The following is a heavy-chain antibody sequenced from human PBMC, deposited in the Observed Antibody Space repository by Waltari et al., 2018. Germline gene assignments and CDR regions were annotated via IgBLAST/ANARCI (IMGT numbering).Heavy chain of an antibody. D-gene: IGHD3-10*01. Sequence: QVQLVPSGAEVKKPGASVQVSCKASGYPFPSYDIHWYRQATGQGLEWMGRMNPNSGNTGYAQKFKGRVTMTRNTSISTAYMELSSLRSEDTAVYYCARSPRRVRGVIWYYGMDVWGQGTTVTVSS. CDR2: MNPNSGNT. CDR1: GYPFPSYD. V-gene: IGHV1-8*01. CDR3: ARSPRRVRGVIWYYGMDV. J-gene: IGHJ6*02.